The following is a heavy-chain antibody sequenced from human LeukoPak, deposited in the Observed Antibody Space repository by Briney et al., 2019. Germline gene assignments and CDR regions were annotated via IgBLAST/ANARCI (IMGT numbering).Heavy chain of an antibody. J-gene: IGHJ3*02. V-gene: IGHV4-61*02. CDR2: IYTSGST. CDR1: GGSISSGSYY. Sequence: SETLSLTCTVSGGSISSGSYYWSWIRQPAGKGLEWIGRIYTSGSTNYNPSLKSRVTISVDTSKNQFSLKLSSVTAADTAVYYCASHHYYDSSGFLDAFDIWGQGTMVTVSS. D-gene: IGHD3-22*01. CDR3: ASHHYYDSSGFLDAFDI.